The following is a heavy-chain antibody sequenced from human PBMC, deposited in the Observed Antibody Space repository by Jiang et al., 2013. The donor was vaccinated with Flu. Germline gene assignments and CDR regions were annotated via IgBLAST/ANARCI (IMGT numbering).Heavy chain of an antibody. V-gene: IGHV3-7*03. CDR1: GFTFSNYW. CDR3: ARDTRVVDY. J-gene: IGHJ4*02. D-gene: IGHD2-15*01. Sequence: QLLESGGGLVQPGGSLRLSCAASGFTFSNYWMSWVRQPPGKGLEWVANIKEDGSDKYYVDSVKGRFTISRDNAKNPLYLQMNSLRAEDTAVYYCARDTRVVDYWGQGTLVTVSS. CDR2: IKEDGSDK.